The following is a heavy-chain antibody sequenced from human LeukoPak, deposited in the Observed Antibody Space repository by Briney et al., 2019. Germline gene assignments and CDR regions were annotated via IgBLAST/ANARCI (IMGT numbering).Heavy chain of an antibody. J-gene: IGHJ4*02. CDR3: ASLMNRDYDGLYYFDY. CDR1: GFTFSDYY. V-gene: IGHV3-11*04. Sequence: PGGSLRLSCAASGFTFSDYYMSWIRQAPGKGLEWVSYISSSGGTIYYADSVKGRFTISRDNAKNSLYLQMNSLRAEDTAVYYCASLMNRDYDGLYYFDYWGQGTLVTVSS. D-gene: IGHD4-23*01. CDR2: ISSSGGTI.